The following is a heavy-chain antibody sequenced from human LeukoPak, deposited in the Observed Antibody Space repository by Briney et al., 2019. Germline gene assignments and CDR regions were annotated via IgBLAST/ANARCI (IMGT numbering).Heavy chain of an antibody. CDR2: MSSGGTNI. V-gene: IGHV3-21*01. CDR1: GFTFSNYA. Sequence: GGSLRLSYTASGFTFSNYAMTWVRQAPEKGLEWVSGMSSGGTNIYYADSVRGRFTISRDNSKNSLYLVMNSLRAEDTATYYCARDRPTGASRVFVVQWGQGTLVTVSS. J-gene: IGHJ4*02. CDR3: ARDRPTGASRVFVVQ. D-gene: IGHD2-15*01.